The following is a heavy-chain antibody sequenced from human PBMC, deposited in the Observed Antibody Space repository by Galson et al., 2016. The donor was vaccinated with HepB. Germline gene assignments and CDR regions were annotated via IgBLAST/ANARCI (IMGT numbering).Heavy chain of an antibody. Sequence: SLRLSCAASGFRFSTYAMTWVRQAPGKGLEWVSGITGTTFATYYADSVRGRFTISRDNSNHMLYLHMNSLRAEGTAVYYCAKGSYYGSAYLYSLDVWGQGTTVTVSS. CDR3: AKGSYYGSAYLYSLDV. V-gene: IGHV3-23*01. CDR1: GFRFSTYA. CDR2: ITGTTFAT. J-gene: IGHJ6*02. D-gene: IGHD3-10*01.